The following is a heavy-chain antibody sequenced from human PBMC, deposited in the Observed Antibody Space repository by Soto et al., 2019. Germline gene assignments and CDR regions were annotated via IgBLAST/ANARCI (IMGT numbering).Heavy chain of an antibody. CDR1: GFTFSTYW. CDR2: ITEDGSAK. Sequence: EVQLVESGGGLVQPGGSLRLSCAASGFTFSTYWMSWVRQAPGKGLEWVANITEDGSAKSYVDSVKGRFPISRDNPKNSLDLQMNTLRAKATAGYHWARDRGRGVGCFGTCYSGYFDTWGQGPVVTVSS. V-gene: IGHV3-7*01. D-gene: IGHD2-15*01. J-gene: IGHJ5*02. CDR3: ARDRGRGVGCFGTCYSGYFDT.